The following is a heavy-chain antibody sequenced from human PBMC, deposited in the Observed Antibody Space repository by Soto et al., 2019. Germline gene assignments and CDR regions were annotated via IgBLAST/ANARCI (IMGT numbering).Heavy chain of an antibody. V-gene: IGHV1-69*13. CDR3: ARGKYDYVWGSYRYDERNYYYYYGMDV. CDR1: GGTFSSYA. CDR2: IIPIFGTA. Sequence: SVKVSCKASGGTFSSYAISWVRQAPGQGLEWMGGIIPIFGTANYAQKFQGRVTITADESTSTAYMELSSLRSEDTAVYYCARGKYDYVWGSYRYDERNYYYYYGMDVWGQGTTVTVSS. D-gene: IGHD3-16*02. J-gene: IGHJ6*02.